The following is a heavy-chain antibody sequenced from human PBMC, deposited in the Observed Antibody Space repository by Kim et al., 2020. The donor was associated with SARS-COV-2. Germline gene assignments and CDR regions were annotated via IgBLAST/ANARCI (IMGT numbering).Heavy chain of an antibody. Sequence: SETLSLTCTVSGYSISSGYYWGWIRQPPGKGLEWIGSIYHSGSTYYNPSLKSRVTISVDTSKNQFSLKLSSVTAADTAVYYCARDEGYGSGTFDYWGQGT. D-gene: IGHD3-10*01. CDR1: GYSISSGYY. CDR2: IYHSGST. CDR3: ARDEGYGSGTFDY. V-gene: IGHV4-38-2*02. J-gene: IGHJ4*02.